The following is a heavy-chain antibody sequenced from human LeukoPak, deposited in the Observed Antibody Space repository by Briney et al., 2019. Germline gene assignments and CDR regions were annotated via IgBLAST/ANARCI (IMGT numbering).Heavy chain of an antibody. V-gene: IGHV3-43D*03. CDR2: ISWDGGSS. CDR1: GFTFDDYA. D-gene: IGHD1-26*01. J-gene: IGHJ4*02. CDR3: ARGDTQSKYRQFDS. Sequence: PGGSLRLSCAASGFTFDDYAMHWVRQAPGKGLEWVSLISWDGGSSYYADSVKGRFTISRDNSKNSLYLQMNSLRAEDTGVYYCARGDTQSKYRQFDSWGQGSLVVVSS.